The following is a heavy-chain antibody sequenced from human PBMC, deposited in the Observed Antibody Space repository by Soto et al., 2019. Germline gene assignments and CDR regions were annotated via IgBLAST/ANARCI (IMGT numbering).Heavy chain of an antibody. CDR3: AITYSSGWYVR. Sequence: GASVKVSCKVSGGTLSSETISWLRQAPGQGLEWMGRIIPLLGIGNYAQKFQGRVTITEDISTNTAYMELSSLSSEDTAVYYCAITYSSGWYVRWGQGTLVTVSS. CDR2: IIPLLGIG. J-gene: IGHJ4*02. CDR1: GGTLSSET. D-gene: IGHD6-19*01. V-gene: IGHV1-69*02.